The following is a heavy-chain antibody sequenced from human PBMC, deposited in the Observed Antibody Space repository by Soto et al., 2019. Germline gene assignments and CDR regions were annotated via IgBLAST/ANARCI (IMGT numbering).Heavy chain of an antibody. J-gene: IGHJ4*02. CDR3: ATRSPAFDY. Sequence: QVQLVQSGPEVKKPGASVKVSCKTSGYTFTNYGISWVRQAPGQGLEWMGWITTDKGKTTYAQKFHGRDTKTTDTSTSTAYMELRSLRSDATARYYCATRSPAFDYWCQGTLVTVSS. CDR1: GYTFTNYG. CDR2: ITTDKGKT. V-gene: IGHV1-18*01.